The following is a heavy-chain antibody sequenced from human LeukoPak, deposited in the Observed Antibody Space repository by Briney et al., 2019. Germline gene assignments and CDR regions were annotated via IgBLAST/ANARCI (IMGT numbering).Heavy chain of an antibody. CDR1: GFTFSSYS. CDR2: ISSSSSYI. V-gene: IGHV3-21*01. CDR3: ARDLTITGGGYFDL. Sequence: GGSLRLSCAASGFTFSSYSMNWVRQAPGKGLEWVSSISSSSSYIYYADSVKGRFTISRDNAKNSLYLQMNSLRAEDTAVYYCARDLTITGGGYFDLWGRGTLVTVSS. J-gene: IGHJ2*01. D-gene: IGHD1-20*01.